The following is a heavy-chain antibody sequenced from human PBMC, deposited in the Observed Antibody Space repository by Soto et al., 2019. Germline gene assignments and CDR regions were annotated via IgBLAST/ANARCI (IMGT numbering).Heavy chain of an antibody. Sequence: SLTCTVSGGSISSGDYYWSWIRQPPGKGLEWIGYIYYSGSTYYNPSLKSRVTISVDTSKNQFSLKLSSVTAADTAVYYCARGHPSYGVPAAIKSNWFDPRGQGTLVTVSS. D-gene: IGHD2-2*01. CDR1: GGSISSGDYY. CDR2: IYYSGST. J-gene: IGHJ5*02. CDR3: ARGHPSYGVPAAIKSNWFDP. V-gene: IGHV4-30-4*01.